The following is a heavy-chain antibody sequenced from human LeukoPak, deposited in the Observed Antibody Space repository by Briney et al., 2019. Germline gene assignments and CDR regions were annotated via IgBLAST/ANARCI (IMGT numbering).Heavy chain of an antibody. V-gene: IGHV3-15*01. Sequence: GGSLRLSCAASGLTFSNAWMSWVRQAPGKGLEWVGRIRIKTDGGTTDYAAPVKGRFTISRDDSKNTLYLQMNSLETEDTAVYYCITDITMVRGVIITIHAFDIWGQGTMVTVSS. CDR3: ITDITMVRGVIITIHAFDI. D-gene: IGHD3-10*01. CDR2: IRIKTDGGTT. CDR1: GLTFSNAW. J-gene: IGHJ3*02.